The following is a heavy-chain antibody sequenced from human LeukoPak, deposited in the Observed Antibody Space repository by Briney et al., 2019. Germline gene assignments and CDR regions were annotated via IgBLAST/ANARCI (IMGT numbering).Heavy chain of an antibody. Sequence: SGGSLRLSCAASGFTFSSYSMNWVRLAPGKGLEWVSSISSSSSYIYYADSVKGRFTISRDNAKNSLYLQMNSLRAEDTAVYYCARVDIAAAGDFDYWGQGTLVTVSS. CDR1: GFTFSSYS. CDR2: ISSSSSYI. J-gene: IGHJ4*02. V-gene: IGHV3-21*01. D-gene: IGHD6-13*01. CDR3: ARVDIAAAGDFDY.